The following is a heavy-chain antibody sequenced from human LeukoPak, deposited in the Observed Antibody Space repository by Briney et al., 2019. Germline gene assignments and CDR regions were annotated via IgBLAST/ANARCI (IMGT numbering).Heavy chain of an antibody. Sequence: GGSLRLSCAASGFTVRSNYMNWVRQAPGEGLEWVSVIYSGGTTYYADSVKGRFTTSRDNSKNTVYLQMSSLRADDTAVYYCARVSTMIRGMHDTFDVWGQGTVVTVSS. CDR2: IYSGGTT. V-gene: IGHV3-53*01. CDR3: ARVSTMIRGMHDTFDV. CDR1: GFTVRSNY. D-gene: IGHD3-10*01. J-gene: IGHJ3*01.